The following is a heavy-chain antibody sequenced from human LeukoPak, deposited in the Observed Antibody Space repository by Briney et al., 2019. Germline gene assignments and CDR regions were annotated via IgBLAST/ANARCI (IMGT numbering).Heavy chain of an antibody. D-gene: IGHD2-15*01. J-gene: IGHJ3*02. CDR2: IYHSGST. V-gene: IGHV4-38-2*01. Sequence: SETLSLTCAVSGYSISSGYYWGWIRQPPGKGLGWIGSIYHSGSTYYNPSLKSRVTISVDTSKNQFSLKLSSVTAADTAVYYCATPSGYCSGGSCYSVTGAFDIWGQGTMVTVSS. CDR3: ATPSGYCSGGSCYSVTGAFDI. CDR1: GYSISSGYY.